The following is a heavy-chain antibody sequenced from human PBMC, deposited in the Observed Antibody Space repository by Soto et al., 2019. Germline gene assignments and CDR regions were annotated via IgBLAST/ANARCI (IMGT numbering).Heavy chain of an antibody. D-gene: IGHD2-2*01. J-gene: IGHJ6*02. V-gene: IGHV1-58*01. CDR1: GFTFTSSA. CDR3: AAGGRVVVVPAARVGFDYYYYGMDV. CDR2: IVVGSGNT. Sequence: SVKVSCKASGFTFTSSAVQWARQARGQRLEWIGWIVVGSGNTNYAQKFQERVTITRDMSTSTAYMELSSLRSEDTAVYYCAAGGRVVVVPAARVGFDYYYYGMDVWGQGTTVTVSS.